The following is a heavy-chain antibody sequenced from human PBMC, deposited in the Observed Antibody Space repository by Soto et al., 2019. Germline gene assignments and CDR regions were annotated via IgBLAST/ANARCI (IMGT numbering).Heavy chain of an antibody. CDR2: IAHDGGNA. CDR1: GFTFRNHA. J-gene: IGHJ6*02. D-gene: IGHD2-15*01. Sequence: QVQLVESGGGVVQPGGSLRLSCAASGFTFRNHAMHWVRQAPGKGLECLAVIAHDGGNAFYRDAVKCRFTVSRDNSKNTLYLYMNSLSSEVTGVYYCARGDREDILVVVGARPGEYGTDIWGQGTTVIVSS. V-gene: IGHV3-30-3*01. CDR3: ARGDREDILVVVGARPGEYGTDI.